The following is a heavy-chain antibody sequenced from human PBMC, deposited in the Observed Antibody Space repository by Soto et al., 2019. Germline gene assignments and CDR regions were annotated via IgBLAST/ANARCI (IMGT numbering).Heavy chain of an antibody. D-gene: IGHD4-17*01. CDR1: GGPISSYY. CDR3: ARTTGLPHGRYFDY. Sequence: SETLSLTYTVSGGPISSYYWSWIRQPPGKGLEWIGYIYYSGSTNYNPSLKSRVTISVDTSKNQFSLKLSSVTAADTAVYYCARTTGLPHGRYFDYWGQGTLVTVSS. V-gene: IGHV4-59*01. J-gene: IGHJ4*02. CDR2: IYYSGST.